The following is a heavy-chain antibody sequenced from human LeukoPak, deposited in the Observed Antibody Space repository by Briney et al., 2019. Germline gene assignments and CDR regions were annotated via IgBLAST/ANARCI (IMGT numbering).Heavy chain of an antibody. CDR1: GGSISSGDYY. CDR3: ARAPYSNPKYFDY. J-gene: IGHJ4*02. D-gene: IGHD4-11*01. V-gene: IGHV4-30-4*08. Sequence: SETLSLTCTVSGGSISSGDYYWSWIRQPPGKGLEWIGYIYYSGSTYYNPSLKSRVTISVDTSKNQFSLKLSSVTAADTAVYYCARAPYSNPKYFDYWGQGTLVTVSS. CDR2: IYYSGST.